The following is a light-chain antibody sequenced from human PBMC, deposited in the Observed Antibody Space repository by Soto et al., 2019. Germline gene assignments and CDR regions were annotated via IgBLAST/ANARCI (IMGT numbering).Light chain of an antibody. J-gene: IGLJ2*01. Sequence: QSALTQPASVSGSPGQSITISCTGTSSDVGSYNLVSWYQQHPGKAPKLMIYEGSKRPSGVSNRFSGSKSGNTASLTISGLQADDEADYYCCSYAGGTTFVVFGGGTKLTVL. V-gene: IGLV2-23*03. CDR2: EGS. CDR3: CSYAGGTTFVV. CDR1: SSDVGSYNL.